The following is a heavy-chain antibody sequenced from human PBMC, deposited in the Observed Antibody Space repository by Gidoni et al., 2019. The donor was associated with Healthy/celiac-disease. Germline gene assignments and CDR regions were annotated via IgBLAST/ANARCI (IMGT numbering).Heavy chain of an antibody. CDR2: ISYDGSNK. Sequence: QVPLVESGGGVVQPGRSLSLSCAASGFTFSSYGMHWIRQAPGKGLEWVAVISYDGSNKYYADSVKGRFTISRDNSKNTLYLQMNSLRAEDTAVYYCAKELWVSDYRRSLYYYYGMDVWGQGTTVTVSS. J-gene: IGHJ6*02. V-gene: IGHV3-30*18. CDR1: GFTFSSYG. CDR3: AKELWVSDYRRSLYYYYGMDV. D-gene: IGHD3-16*01.